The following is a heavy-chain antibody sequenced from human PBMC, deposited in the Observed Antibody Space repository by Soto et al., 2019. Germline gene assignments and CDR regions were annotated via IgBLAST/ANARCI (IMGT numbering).Heavy chain of an antibody. V-gene: IGHV3-23*01. CDR2: ISGSGGST. D-gene: IGHD3-10*01. CDR3: AKAIVLHRRFGESNTGDASTFDY. J-gene: IGHJ4*02. Sequence: GGSLRLSCAASGFTFSSYAMSWVRQAPGKGLEWVSAISGSGGSTYYADSVKGRFTISRDNSKNTLYLQMNSLRAEDTAVYYCAKAIVLHRRFGESNTGDASTFDYWGQGTLVTVSS. CDR1: GFTFSSYA.